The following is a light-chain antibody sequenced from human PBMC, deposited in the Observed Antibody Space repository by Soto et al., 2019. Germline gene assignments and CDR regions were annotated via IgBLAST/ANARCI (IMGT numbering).Light chain of an antibody. CDR3: QQYGSSPWT. J-gene: IGKJ1*01. Sequence: ETVLTQSPGTLSLSPGERATLSCRASQSPFSGYLAWFQKKPGQAPRLLIYSASSRATGVPDRFSGSGSGTDFTLTISRLEPEDFAVYYCQQYGSSPWTLGQGTKVEIK. V-gene: IGKV3-20*01. CDR1: QSPFSGY. CDR2: SAS.